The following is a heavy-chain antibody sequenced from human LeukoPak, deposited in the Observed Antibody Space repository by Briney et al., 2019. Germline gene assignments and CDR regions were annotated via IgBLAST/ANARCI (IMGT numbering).Heavy chain of an antibody. V-gene: IGHV1-46*01. CDR2: INPGSGSA. CDR3: AREYSSSSSYYYYYMDV. J-gene: IGHJ6*03. D-gene: IGHD6-6*01. CDR1: GYTFTTYY. Sequence: ASVKVSCKASGYTFTTYYMHWVQQAPGQGLEWMGTINPGSGSASYAQKFQGRVTMTRDMSTSTVYMELSSLRSEDTAVYYCAREYSSSSSYYYYYMDVWGKGTTVTVSS.